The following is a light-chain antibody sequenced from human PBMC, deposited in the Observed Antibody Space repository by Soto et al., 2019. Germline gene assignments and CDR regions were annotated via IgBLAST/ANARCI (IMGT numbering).Light chain of an antibody. CDR3: CSYAGRSTWV. CDR2: EVS. J-gene: IGLJ3*02. CDR1: SSDVGSYNF. V-gene: IGLV2-23*02. Sequence: QSVLTQPASVSGSPGQSITISCTGTSSDVGSYNFVSWYQQHPDKAPKLMIYEVSKRPSGVSDRFSGSKSGNTASLTISGLQAEDEADYYCCSYAGRSTWVFGGGTKLTVL.